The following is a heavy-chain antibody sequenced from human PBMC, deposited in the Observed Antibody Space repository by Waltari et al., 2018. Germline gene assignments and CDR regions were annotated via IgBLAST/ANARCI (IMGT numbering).Heavy chain of an antibody. J-gene: IGHJ6*02. Sequence: QVQLVQSGAEVKKPGSSVKVSCKASGGTFSSYAISWVRQAPGQGLEWMGGIIPILGIANYAQKFQGRVTITADKSTSTAYMELSSLRSEDTAVYYCARDRYSSSWYAYYYYGMDVWGQGTTVTVSS. CDR2: IIPILGIA. CDR1: GGTFSSYA. V-gene: IGHV1-69*10. CDR3: ARDRYSSSWYAYYYYGMDV. D-gene: IGHD6-13*01.